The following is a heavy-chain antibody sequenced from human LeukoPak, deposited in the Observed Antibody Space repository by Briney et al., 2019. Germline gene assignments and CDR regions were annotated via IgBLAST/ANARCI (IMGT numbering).Heavy chain of an antibody. CDR2: ISSSSSYI. CDR1: GFTFSSCS. D-gene: IGHD1-1*01. Sequence: GGSLRLSCAASGFTFSSCSMNWVRQAPGKGLEWVSSISSSSSYIYYADSVKGRFTISRDNAKNSLYLQMNSLGAEDTAVYYCAREVGGTVGNWFDPWGQGTLVTVSS. CDR3: AREVGGTVGNWFDP. J-gene: IGHJ5*02. V-gene: IGHV3-21*01.